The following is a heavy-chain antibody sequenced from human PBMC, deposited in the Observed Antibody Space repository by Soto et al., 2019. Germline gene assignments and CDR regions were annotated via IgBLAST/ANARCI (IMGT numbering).Heavy chain of an antibody. Sequence: EVQLVESGGGLVQPGGSLGLSCAASGFTVSSSYMGWVRQAPGKGLEWVSSIYSGGNTYYADSVRGRFTISTDNSKDTLYLQMNSLRDDDTAMYYCARQVGFYWYLDLWGRGTLVTVSS. D-gene: IGHD1-26*01. CDR2: IYSGGNT. CDR1: GFTVSSSY. CDR3: ARQVGFYWYLDL. V-gene: IGHV3-66*04. J-gene: IGHJ2*01.